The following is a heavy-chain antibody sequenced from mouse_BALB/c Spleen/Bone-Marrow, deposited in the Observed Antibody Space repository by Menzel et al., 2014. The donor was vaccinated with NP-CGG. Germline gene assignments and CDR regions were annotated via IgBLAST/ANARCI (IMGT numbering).Heavy chain of an antibody. V-gene: IGHV6-6*02. CDR3: TRPFAY. Sequence: EVQLQQSGGGLVQPGGSMKLSCIASGFTFSSYWMNWVRQSPEKGLEWVAEIRLKSNNYATHYVESVKGRFTISRDDSKSSVYLQMNNLRTEDTGVYYCTRPFAYWGQGTLVTVSA. CDR1: GFTFSSYW. CDR2: IRLKSNNYAT. J-gene: IGHJ3*01.